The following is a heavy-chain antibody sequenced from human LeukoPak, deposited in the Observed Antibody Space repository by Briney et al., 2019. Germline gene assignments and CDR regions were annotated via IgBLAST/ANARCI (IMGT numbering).Heavy chain of an antibody. V-gene: IGHV3-23*01. J-gene: IGHJ6*02. CDR1: GFTFINYA. Sequence: GGSLRLSCVASGFTFINYAMNWVRQAPGKGLEWVSGISGSGVSTFYADSVKGRFTISRDNSKNTLYLQMNSLRVEDTAIYYCAKAPPSVYGMDVWGQGTTVTVSS. CDR2: ISGSGVST. CDR3: AKAPPSVYGMDV. D-gene: IGHD6-6*01.